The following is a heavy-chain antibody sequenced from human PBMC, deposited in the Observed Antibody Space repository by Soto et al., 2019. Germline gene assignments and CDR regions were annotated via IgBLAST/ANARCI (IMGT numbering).Heavy chain of an antibody. Sequence: EVHLVESGGGLVQPGRSLRLSCAASGFSFRNYGMHWVRRVPGKGLEWVSGISWHSGNIGYADSVRGRFTISRDNAKNSLYLQMNSLRPEDTALYYCVKEKLYSNYEYYFDSWGQGTLVTVSS. D-gene: IGHD4-4*01. J-gene: IGHJ4*02. CDR1: GFSFRNYG. CDR3: VKEKLYSNYEYYFDS. CDR2: ISWHSGNI. V-gene: IGHV3-9*01.